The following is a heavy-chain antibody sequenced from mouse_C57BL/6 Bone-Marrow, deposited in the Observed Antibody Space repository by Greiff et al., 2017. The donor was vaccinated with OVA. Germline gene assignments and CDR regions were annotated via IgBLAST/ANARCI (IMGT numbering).Heavy chain of an antibody. CDR2: ISYSGST. Sequence: VQLQQSGPGLAKPSQTLSLTCSVTGYSITSDYWNWIRKFPGNKLEYMGYISYSGSTYYNPSLKSRISITRDTSKTQYYLQLNSVTTEDTATYYCARGYYYGSSSYPFAYWGQGTLVTVSA. CDR1: GYSITSDY. J-gene: IGHJ3*01. D-gene: IGHD1-1*01. V-gene: IGHV3-8*01. CDR3: ARGYYYGSSSYPFAY.